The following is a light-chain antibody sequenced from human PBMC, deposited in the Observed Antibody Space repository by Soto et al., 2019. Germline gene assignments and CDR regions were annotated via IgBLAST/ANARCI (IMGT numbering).Light chain of an antibody. CDR1: QSINTY. J-gene: IGKJ5*01. V-gene: IGKV3D-11*02. CDR3: QQRRSWQVT. CDR2: DAS. Sequence: ENVLTQSPATLSLSPGEGDTLSCMASQSINTYLAWYQQKPGQAPRLLIYDASKRATGIPARFSGSGSGTNFTLTISSLEPEEFAVYYCQQRRSWQVTFGQGTRLEIK.